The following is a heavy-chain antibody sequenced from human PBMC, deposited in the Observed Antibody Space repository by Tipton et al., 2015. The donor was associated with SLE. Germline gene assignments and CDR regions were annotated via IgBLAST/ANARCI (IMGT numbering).Heavy chain of an antibody. J-gene: IGHJ4*02. D-gene: IGHD6-19*01. CDR1: GDSISSGNYY. CDR3: ARHFYNIGWNHFDN. Sequence: TLSLTCNVSGDSISSGNYYWSWLRQSPGKGLEWVGYIHHSGSINYNPSLRSQVTMSMDTSQNQFSLKLSSVTAADTAVYYCARHFYNIGWNHFDNWGPGTLVTVSS. CDR2: IHHSGSI. V-gene: IGHV4-61*09.